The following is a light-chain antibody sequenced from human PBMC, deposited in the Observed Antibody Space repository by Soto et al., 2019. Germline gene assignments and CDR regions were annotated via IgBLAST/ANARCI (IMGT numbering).Light chain of an antibody. V-gene: IGKV3-20*01. J-gene: IGKJ1*01. CDR3: QQYNSYSWT. Sequence: EIVLTQSPGTLSLSPGERATLCCRASQSVSSSYLAWYQQKPGQAPRLLIYGASSGATGIPDRFSGSGSGTDFTLTISSLQPDDFATYYCQQYNSYSWTFGQGTKV. CDR1: QSVSSSY. CDR2: GAS.